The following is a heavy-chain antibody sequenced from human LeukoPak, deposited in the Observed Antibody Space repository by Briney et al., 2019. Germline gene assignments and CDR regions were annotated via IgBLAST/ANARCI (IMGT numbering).Heavy chain of an antibody. D-gene: IGHD3-10*01. Sequence: PGGSLRLSCVASAFTFSSSWMNWVRQAPGKGLEWVANINEDGSKKSYVDSVKGRSTISRDNAKNSLYLQMNSLRAEDTAVYYCDYRGEWGQGILVTVSS. V-gene: IGHV3-7*05. J-gene: IGHJ4*02. CDR3: DYRGE. CDR1: AFTFSSSW. CDR2: INEDGSKK.